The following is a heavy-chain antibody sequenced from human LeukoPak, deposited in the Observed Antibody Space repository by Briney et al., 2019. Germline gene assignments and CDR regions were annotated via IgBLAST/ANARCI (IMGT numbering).Heavy chain of an antibody. CDR2: ISYDGSNK. Sequence: GGSLRLSCAASGFTFSSYGMHWVRQAPGKGLEWVAVISYDGSNKYYADSVKGRFTISRDNSKNTLYLQMNSLRAEDTAVYYCAKGQDSRDFDYWGQGTLVTVSS. CDR3: AKGQDSRDFDY. V-gene: IGHV3-30*18. J-gene: IGHJ4*02. CDR1: GFTFSSYG. D-gene: IGHD6-13*01.